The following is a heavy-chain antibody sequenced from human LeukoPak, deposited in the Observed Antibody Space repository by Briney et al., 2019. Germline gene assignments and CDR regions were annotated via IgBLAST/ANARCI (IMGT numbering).Heavy chain of an antibody. CDR1: GFTFSDYY. D-gene: IGHD6-13*01. CDR3: ATPAAGPGAEYSLY. CDR2: ISSSGDTI. V-gene: IGHV3-11*04. J-gene: IGHJ1*01. Sequence: GGSLRLSCAASGFTFSDYYMSWIRQAPGKGLEWVSYISSSGDTIYYADSVKGRFTTSRDNAKNSLDLQMNSLKVEDTAVYYCATPAAGPGAEYSLYWGQGTLVIVSS.